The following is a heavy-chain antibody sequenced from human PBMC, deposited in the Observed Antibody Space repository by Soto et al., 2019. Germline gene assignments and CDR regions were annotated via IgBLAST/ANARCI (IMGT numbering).Heavy chain of an antibody. CDR1: GFTFSSYA. V-gene: IGHV3-30-3*01. Sequence: QVQLVESGGGVVQPGRSLRLSCAASGFTFSSYAMHWVRQAPGKGLEWVAVISYDGSNKYYADSVKGRFTISRDNSKNTLNLKMNSLRAEDTAVYYCARGAGSGYSSYHDAFDIWGQGTMVTVTS. D-gene: IGHD6-13*01. J-gene: IGHJ3*02. CDR3: ARGAGSGYSSYHDAFDI. CDR2: ISYDGSNK.